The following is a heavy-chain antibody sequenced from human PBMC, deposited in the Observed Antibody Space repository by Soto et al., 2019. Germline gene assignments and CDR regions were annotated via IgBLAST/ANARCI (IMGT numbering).Heavy chain of an antibody. D-gene: IGHD2-15*01. CDR1: GFTLSSRW. CDR3: ARDQDTYGQAVFDS. J-gene: IGHJ4*02. Sequence: EVQLVESGGGLVQPGGSLRLSCAASGFTLSSRWMHWVRQAPGKGLVWVSRIKTDGTSTSYADSVKGRFTISRDNANNTLDLQMNSLRAEDTGMYYCARDQDTYGQAVFDSWGQGTLVTVSS. V-gene: IGHV3-74*01. CDR2: IKTDGTST.